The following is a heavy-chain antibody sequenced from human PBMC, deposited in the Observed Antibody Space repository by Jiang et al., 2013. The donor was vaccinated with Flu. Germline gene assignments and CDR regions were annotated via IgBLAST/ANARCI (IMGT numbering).Heavy chain of an antibody. CDR1: GDSVSSNSAA. CDR2: TYYRSKWYN. J-gene: IGHJ6*02. D-gene: IGHD1-26*01. V-gene: IGHV6-1*01. CDR3: ARDGGSYSRGTYFYYYGMDV. Sequence: SLTCAISGDSVSSNSAAWNWIRQSPSRGLEWLGRTYYRSKWYNDYAVSVKSRITINPDTSKNQFSLQLNSVTPEDTAVYYCARDGGSYSRGTYFYYYGMDVWGQGTTVTVSS.